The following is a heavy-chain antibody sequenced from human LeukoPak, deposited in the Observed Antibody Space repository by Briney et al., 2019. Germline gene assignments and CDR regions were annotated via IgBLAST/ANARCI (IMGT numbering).Heavy chain of an antibody. CDR2: INHSGST. D-gene: IGHD6-6*01. Sequence: PSETLSLTCAVYGGSFSGYYRSWIRQPPGKGLEWIGEINHSGSTNYNPSLKSRVTISVDTSKNQFSLKLSSVTAADTAVYYCARREYSSSFRYWGQGTLVTVSS. V-gene: IGHV4-34*01. CDR3: ARREYSSSFRY. CDR1: GGSFSGYY. J-gene: IGHJ4*02.